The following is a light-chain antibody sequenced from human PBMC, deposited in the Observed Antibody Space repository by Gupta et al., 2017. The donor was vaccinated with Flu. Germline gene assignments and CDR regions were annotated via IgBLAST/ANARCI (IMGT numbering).Light chain of an antibody. Sequence: SSSIIGSNYLYWYQHVPGRAPTLLIYTDDQRPSGIPGRFSGSKSGTSGSLAISGLRSEDEADYFCAARDDNLDGWVFGGGTKLTVL. V-gene: IGLV1-47*01. CDR3: AARDDNLDGWV. CDR2: TDD. J-gene: IGLJ3*02. CDR1: SSIIGSNY.